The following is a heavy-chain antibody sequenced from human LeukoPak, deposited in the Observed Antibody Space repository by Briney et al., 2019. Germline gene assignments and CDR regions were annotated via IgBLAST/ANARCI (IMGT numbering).Heavy chain of an antibody. J-gene: IGHJ5*02. Sequence: SETLSLTCTVSGGSISSYYWSWIRQPPGKGLEWIGYIYYSGSTNYNPSLKSRVTISVDTSKNQFSLKLSSVTAADTAVYYCARDLDYGGGLWFDPWGQGTLVTVSS. CDR2: IYYSGST. CDR3: ARDLDYGGGLWFDP. V-gene: IGHV4-59*01. D-gene: IGHD4-23*01. CDR1: GGSISSYY.